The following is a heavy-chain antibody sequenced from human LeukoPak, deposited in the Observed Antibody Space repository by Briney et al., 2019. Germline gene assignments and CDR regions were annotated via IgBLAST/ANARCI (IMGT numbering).Heavy chain of an antibody. J-gene: IGHJ4*02. CDR3: AREMATIVNQFDY. D-gene: IGHD5-24*01. CDR1: GYTFTSYG. Sequence: GASVKVSCKASGYTFTSYGFGWVRQAPGQRLEWMGWISAYNGNTNYAQKLQGRVTMTTDTSTTTAYMELRSLRSDDTAVYYCAREMATIVNQFDYWGQGTLVTVSS. CDR2: ISAYNGNT. V-gene: IGHV1-18*01.